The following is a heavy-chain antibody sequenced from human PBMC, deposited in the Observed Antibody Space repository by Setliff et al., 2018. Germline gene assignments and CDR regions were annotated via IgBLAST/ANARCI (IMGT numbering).Heavy chain of an antibody. CDR3: AKDTGYYFDY. CDR2: ISASGAI. Sequence: AGGSLRLSCAASGFTFSGYAMSWVRQAPGKGLEWVSAISASGAIYYADSVKGRFTVSRDNSKNTLHLQMNSLRAEDTAVYYCAKDTGYYFDYWGQGALVTVSS. D-gene: IGHD4-4*01. V-gene: IGHV3-23*01. CDR1: GFTFSGYA. J-gene: IGHJ4*02.